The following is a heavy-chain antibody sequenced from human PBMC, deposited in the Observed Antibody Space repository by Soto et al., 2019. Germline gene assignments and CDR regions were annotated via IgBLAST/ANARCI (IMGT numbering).Heavy chain of an antibody. V-gene: IGHV3-74*01. CDR2: IKSDGSYT. CDR3: ARNWNGVDY. CDR1: GFTFSNHW. D-gene: IGHD1-1*01. J-gene: IGHJ4*02. Sequence: EVQLVESGGGLVQPGESLRLSCEASGFTFSNHWMHWVRQAPGKGPVWVARIKSDGSYTNYADYVKGRFTVSRDNAKNTLFLQMNSLRVGDTAVYYCARNWNGVDYWGQGTLVTVSS.